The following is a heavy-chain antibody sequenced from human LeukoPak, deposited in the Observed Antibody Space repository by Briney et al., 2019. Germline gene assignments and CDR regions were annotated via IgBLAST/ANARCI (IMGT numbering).Heavy chain of an antibody. V-gene: IGHV3-48*04. D-gene: IGHD3-10*02. CDR1: GFTLSSYT. CDR2: ISSSGSTI. CDR3: AELGITMIGGV. Sequence: GGSLRLSCAVSGFTLSSYTINWVRQAPGKGLEWVSYISSSGSTIYYADSVKGRFTISRDNAKNSLYLQMNSLRAEDTAVYYCAELGITMIGGVWGKGTTVTISS. J-gene: IGHJ6*04.